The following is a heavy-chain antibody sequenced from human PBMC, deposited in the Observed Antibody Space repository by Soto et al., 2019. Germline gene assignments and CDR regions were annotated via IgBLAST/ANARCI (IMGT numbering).Heavy chain of an antibody. Sequence: LLLQSGAELKKPGASVKISCKASGYSFSTYDISWLRQAPGQGPEWMGRISPKNGNTNYAQNFQDRVTITADTSASTAYIELRGLSSDDTAKYFGATSYDSGFGPWGQGILVSVSS. J-gene: IGHJ5*02. D-gene: IGHD3-3*01. V-gene: IGHV1-18*04. CDR2: ISPKNGNT. CDR1: GYSFSTYD. CDR3: ATSYDSGFGP.